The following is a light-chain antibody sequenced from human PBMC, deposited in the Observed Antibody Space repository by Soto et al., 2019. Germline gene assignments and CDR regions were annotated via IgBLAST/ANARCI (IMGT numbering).Light chain of an antibody. J-gene: IGKJ2*01. V-gene: IGKV2-30*01. CDR3: MQGTHRPGT. CDR2: KVS. Sequence: DVVMTQSPLSLRVTFGQPASISCRSSQSLVFSDGNTFLNGFHQRPGQSPRRLIYKVSNRDSRVQDRLSGSGSAYDFTLKISWVESEDVGVNYCMQGTHRPGTFGQGTKLEIK. CDR1: QSLVFSDGNTF.